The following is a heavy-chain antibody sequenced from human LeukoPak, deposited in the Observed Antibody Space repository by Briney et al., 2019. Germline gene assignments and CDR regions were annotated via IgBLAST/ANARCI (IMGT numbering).Heavy chain of an antibody. V-gene: IGHV4-59*01. CDR3: AASDSSGYNGHFDY. Sequence: SETLSLTCTVSGGSISSYYWSWIRQPPGKGLEWIGYIYYSGSTNYNPSLKSRVTISVDTSKNQFSLKLSSVTAADTAVYYCAASDSSGYNGHFDYWGQGTLVTVSS. D-gene: IGHD3-22*01. CDR2: IYYSGST. J-gene: IGHJ4*02. CDR1: GGSISSYY.